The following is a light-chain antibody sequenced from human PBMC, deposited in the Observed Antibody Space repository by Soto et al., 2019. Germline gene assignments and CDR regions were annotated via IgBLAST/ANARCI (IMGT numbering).Light chain of an antibody. CDR3: QQYNNWPWT. J-gene: IGKJ1*01. V-gene: IGKV3-15*01. CDR1: QSLNTK. Sequence: EIVMTQSASTLSGSPGERATLSWRASQSLNTKLAWYQQKPGQAPRLLIYGASTRATGIPARFSGSGSGTEFTLTISSLQSEDFAVYYCQQYNNWPWTFGQGTKVDIK. CDR2: GAS.